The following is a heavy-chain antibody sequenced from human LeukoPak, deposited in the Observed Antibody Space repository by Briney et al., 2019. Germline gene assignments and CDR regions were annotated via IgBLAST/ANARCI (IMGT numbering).Heavy chain of an antibody. J-gene: IGHJ4*02. CDR2: INHSGST. Sequence: SETLSLTCTVSGGSVSSGSYYWSWIRQPPGKGLEWIGEINHSGSTNYNPSLKSRVTISVDTSKNQFSLKLSSVTAADTAVYYCARGSSGWYVDYWGQGTLVTVSS. CDR1: GGSVSSGSYY. D-gene: IGHD6-19*01. V-gene: IGHV4-61*01. CDR3: ARGSSGWYVDY.